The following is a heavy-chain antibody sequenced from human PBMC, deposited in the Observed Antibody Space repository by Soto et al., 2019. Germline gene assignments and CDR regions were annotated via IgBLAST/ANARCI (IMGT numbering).Heavy chain of an antibody. V-gene: IGHV1-69*01. CDR1: GGTFSSYA. D-gene: IGHD3-10*01. CDR3: ASSSYISGVSDDYYCMDV. Sequence: QVQLVQSGAEVKKPGSSVKVSCKASGGTFSSYAISWVRQAPGQGLEWMGGIIPIFGTANYAQKVQGRVTISADEATSTAYMELSSLRSDETAVYYCASSSYISGVSDDYYCMDVWGQGTTVTVSS. CDR2: IIPIFGTA. J-gene: IGHJ6*02.